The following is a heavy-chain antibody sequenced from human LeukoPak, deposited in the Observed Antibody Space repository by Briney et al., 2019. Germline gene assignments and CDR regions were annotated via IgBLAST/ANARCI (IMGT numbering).Heavy chain of an antibody. J-gene: IGHJ4*02. CDR2: ISAYNGVT. V-gene: IGHV1-18*01. Sequence: ASVKVSCKGSGYTFSNYGVSWVRLAPGQGLEWMGWISAYNGVTNYVQKFQGRLTLTTDTSTSTAYMELRSLRSDDTAVYYCAREGLGELTLDCWGQGTLVTVSS. CDR3: AREGLGELTLDC. D-gene: IGHD3-16*01. CDR1: GYTFSNYG.